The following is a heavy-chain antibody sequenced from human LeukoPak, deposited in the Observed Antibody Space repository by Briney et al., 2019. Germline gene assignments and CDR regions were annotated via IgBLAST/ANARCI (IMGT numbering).Heavy chain of an antibody. J-gene: IGHJ6*02. D-gene: IGHD6-13*01. Sequence: SETLSLTCTVSGGSISSYYWSWIRQPAGKGLEWIGRIYTSGSTNYYPSLKSRVTMSVDTSKNQFSLKLSSVTAADTAVYYCAREEIAAAGMYYGMDVWGQGTTVTVSS. CDR3: AREEIAAAGMYYGMDV. CDR2: IYTSGST. V-gene: IGHV4-4*07. CDR1: GGSISSYY.